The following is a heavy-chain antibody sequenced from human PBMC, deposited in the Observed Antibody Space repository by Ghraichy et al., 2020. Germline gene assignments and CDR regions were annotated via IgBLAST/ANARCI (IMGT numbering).Heavy chain of an antibody. CDR1: GDSISSNSYY. D-gene: IGHD6-19*01. J-gene: IGHJ4*02. CDR3: AGHVGTRIAVAAIGQ. CDR2: IYYSGST. Sequence: SETLSLTCTVSGDSISSNSYYWGWIRQPPGKGLEWIGSIYYSGSTYYNPSLKSRVTIFVDTSKNQFSLKLSSVTAADTAVYYCAGHVGTRIAVAAIGQWGQGTLVTVSS. V-gene: IGHV4-39*01.